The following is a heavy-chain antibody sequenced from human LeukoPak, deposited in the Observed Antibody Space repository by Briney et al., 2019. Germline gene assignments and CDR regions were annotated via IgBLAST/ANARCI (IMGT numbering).Heavy chain of an antibody. Sequence: SETLSLTCTVSGGSISSSSYYWGWIRQPPGKGLEWIGSIYYSGSTNYNPSLKSRVNISLDTSKNQFSLKLSSVTAADTAVYYCACLTTADAFDIWGQGTMVTVSS. CDR1: GGSISSSSYY. J-gene: IGHJ3*02. V-gene: IGHV4-39*07. CDR2: IYYSGST. D-gene: IGHD3-22*01. CDR3: ACLTTADAFDI.